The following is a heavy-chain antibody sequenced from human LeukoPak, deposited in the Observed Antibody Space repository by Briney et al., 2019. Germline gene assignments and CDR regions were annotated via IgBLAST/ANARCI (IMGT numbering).Heavy chain of an antibody. Sequence: PGGSLRLSCVASRFIFGGYAISWVRQAPGKGLEWVSGIRTSGETFYAESVKGRFAISRGIPKNTVYLQMNSLRAEDSAVYYCATLSYDVWTGVNWFDPWGQGTLVTVSS. CDR1: RFIFGGYA. V-gene: IGHV3-23*01. CDR2: IRTSGET. D-gene: IGHD3-3*01. CDR3: ATLSYDVWTGVNWFDP. J-gene: IGHJ5*02.